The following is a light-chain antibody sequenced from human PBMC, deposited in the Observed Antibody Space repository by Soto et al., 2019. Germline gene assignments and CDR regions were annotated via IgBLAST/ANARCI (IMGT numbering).Light chain of an antibody. Sequence: EIVLTQSPATLSLSPGERATLSCRASQSVSSYLAWYQQKPGQAPRLLIYDASNRATGIPARFSGSGSGTDFTLTISSLEPEDFAVYYCQQRTNCPIFTFGPGTKVDFK. V-gene: IGKV3-11*01. CDR2: DAS. J-gene: IGKJ3*01. CDR1: QSVSSY. CDR3: QQRTNCPIFT.